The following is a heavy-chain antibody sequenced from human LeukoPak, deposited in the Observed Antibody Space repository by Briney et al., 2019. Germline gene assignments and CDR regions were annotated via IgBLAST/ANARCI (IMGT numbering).Heavy chain of an antibody. Sequence: GGSLRLSSAASGFTFSGYSMNSVRQTPGKGLEWVSYIHSASSAIYYVDSVKGGFTFSRDNAKNSLYLQMDSMRAEDTAVYYCARGRTGTDLDYWGQGTLVTVSS. CDR3: ARGRTGTDLDY. CDR1: GFTFSGYS. CDR2: IHSASSAI. D-gene: IGHD1-1*01. V-gene: IGHV3-48*04. J-gene: IGHJ4*02.